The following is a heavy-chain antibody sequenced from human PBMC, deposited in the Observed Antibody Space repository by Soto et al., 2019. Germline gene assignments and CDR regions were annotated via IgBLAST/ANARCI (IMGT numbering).Heavy chain of an antibody. D-gene: IGHD5-18*01. CDR2: IYYSGST. CDR1: GGSISSGDYY. CDR3: AREDTAMARPFDY. Sequence: PSETLSLTCTVSGGSISSGDYYWSWIRQPPGKGLEWIGYIYYSGSTYYNPSLKSRVTISVDTSKNQFSLKLSSVTAADTAVYYCAREDTAMARPFDYWGQGTLVTVSS. J-gene: IGHJ4*02. V-gene: IGHV4-30-4*01.